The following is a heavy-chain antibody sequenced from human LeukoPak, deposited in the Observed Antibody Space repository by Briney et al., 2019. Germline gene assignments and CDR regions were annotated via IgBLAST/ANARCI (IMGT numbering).Heavy chain of an antibody. D-gene: IGHD1-26*01. CDR2: TYYRSTWNN. CDR3: ARDLSGSGSYHFDY. J-gene: IGHJ4*02. V-gene: IGHV6-1*01. CDR1: GDSVSSNSAS. Sequence: SQTLSLTCAISGDSVSSNSASWNRFRQSPSRGLEWLGRTYYRSTWNNQYAISLRGRITINSDTSKNEFSLHLNSVTPEDAAVYYCARDLSGSGSYHFDYWGQGTLVTVSS.